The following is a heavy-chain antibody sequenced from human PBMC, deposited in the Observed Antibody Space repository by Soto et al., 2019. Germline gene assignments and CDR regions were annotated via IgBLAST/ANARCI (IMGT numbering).Heavy chain of an antibody. CDR2: IYYSGST. J-gene: IGHJ6*02. V-gene: IGHV4-31*03. CDR3: ARAYPSPYYYYGMDV. CDR1: GGSISSGGYY. Sequence: SETLSLTCTVSGGSISSGGYYWSWIRQHPGKGLEWIGYIYYSGSTYYNPSLKSRVTISVDTSKNQFSLKLSSVTAADTAVYYCARAYPSPYYYYGMDVWGQGTTVTVSS. D-gene: IGHD2-2*01.